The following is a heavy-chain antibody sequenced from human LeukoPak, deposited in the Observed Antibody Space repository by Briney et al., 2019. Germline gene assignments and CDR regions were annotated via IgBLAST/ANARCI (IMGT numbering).Heavy chain of an antibody. CDR2: ISSSGTTI. CDR3: ARGGSSGYPDY. J-gene: IGHJ4*02. V-gene: IGHV3-48*03. D-gene: IGHD3-22*01. CDR1: GLTFRSYE. Sequence: GGSLRLSCAASGLTFRSYEMNWVRQAPGKGLEWVSYISSSGTTIYYADSVKGRFTISRDNAKNSLYLQMNSLRAEDTAVYYCARGGSSGYPDYWGQGTLVTVSS.